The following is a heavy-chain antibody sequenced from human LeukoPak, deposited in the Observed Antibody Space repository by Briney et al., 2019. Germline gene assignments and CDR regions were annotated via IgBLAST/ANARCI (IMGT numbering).Heavy chain of an antibody. CDR3: ARGRRGRYYDSSGYHFDY. Sequence: SETLSLTCAVYGGSFSGYYWSWIRQPPGKGLEWIGEINHSGSTNYNPSLKSRVTISVDTSKNQLSLKLSSATAADTAVYYCARGRRGRYYDSSGYHFDYWGQGTLVTVSS. V-gene: IGHV4-34*01. D-gene: IGHD3-22*01. J-gene: IGHJ4*02. CDR2: INHSGST. CDR1: GGSFSGYY.